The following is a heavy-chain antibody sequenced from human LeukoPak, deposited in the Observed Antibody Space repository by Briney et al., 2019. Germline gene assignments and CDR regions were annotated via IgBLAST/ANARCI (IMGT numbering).Heavy chain of an antibody. CDR3: ARFGTDFGIDY. CDR2: MNPNSGNT. CDR1: GYTFTNYD. J-gene: IGHJ4*02. Sequence: AAVKVSCKASGYTFTNYDINLVQQATRRPLEWMGWMNPNSGNTGYAQKFQGRVTMTRNTSISTAYMELSSLRSEDTAVYYCARFGTDFGIDYWGQGTLVTVSS. V-gene: IGHV1-8*01. D-gene: IGHD6-13*01.